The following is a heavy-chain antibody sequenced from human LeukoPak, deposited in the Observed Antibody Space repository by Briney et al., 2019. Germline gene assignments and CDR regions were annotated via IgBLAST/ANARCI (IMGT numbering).Heavy chain of an antibody. D-gene: IGHD3-22*01. CDR3: AGEDNSSGYRPFDI. CDR1: GYTFTGYY. V-gene: IGHV1-2*06. Sequence: ASVKVSCKASGYTFTGYYIHWVRQAPGQGLEWMGRINPNNGGTNYAQKFQGRVTMTRDMSMSTAYMELSRLRSVDTAVYYCAGEDNSSGYRPFDIWGQGTMVTVPS. CDR2: INPNNGGT. J-gene: IGHJ3*02.